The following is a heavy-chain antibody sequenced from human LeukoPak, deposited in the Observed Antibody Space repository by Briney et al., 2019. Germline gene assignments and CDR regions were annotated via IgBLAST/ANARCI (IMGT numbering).Heavy chain of an antibody. V-gene: IGHV4-34*01. CDR2: INHSGST. CDR3: AREGKRWLQLRTEYYFDY. Sequence: SETLSLTCAVYGGSFSGYYWSWIRQPPGKGREWIGEINHSGSTNYNPSLKSRVTIPVDTSKNQFSLKLSSVTAADTAVYYCAREGKRWLQLRTEYYFDYWGQGTLVTVSS. D-gene: IGHD5-24*01. J-gene: IGHJ4*02. CDR1: GGSFSGYY.